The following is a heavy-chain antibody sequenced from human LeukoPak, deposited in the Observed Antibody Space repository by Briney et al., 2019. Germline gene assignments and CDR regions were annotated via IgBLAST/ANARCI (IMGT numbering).Heavy chain of an antibody. V-gene: IGHV3-30*02. CDR1: GFTLNNYY. D-gene: IGHD6-19*01. Sequence: GGSLRLSCAASGFTLNNYYMHWVRQAPGKGPEWAASIQHGGGNQYYVDSVKGRFTISRDNSKNMLYLQMNSLRTEDTAVYYCAKREAVAAMSDFDYWGQGTLVTVSS. J-gene: IGHJ4*02. CDR2: IQHGGGNQ. CDR3: AKREAVAAMSDFDY.